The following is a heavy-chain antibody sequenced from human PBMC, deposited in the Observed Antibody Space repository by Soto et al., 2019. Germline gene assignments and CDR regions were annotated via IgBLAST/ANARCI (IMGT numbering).Heavy chain of an antibody. CDR1: GGTFSSYA. Sequence: EASVKVSCKVSGGTFSSYAISWVRQAPGQGLEWMGGIIPIFGTANYAQKFQGRVTITADESTSTAYMELSSLRSEDTAVYYCARDPVKNVDTAMVDYWGQGTLVTVSS. V-gene: IGHV1-69*13. J-gene: IGHJ4*02. D-gene: IGHD5-18*01. CDR2: IIPIFGTA. CDR3: ARDPVKNVDTAMVDY.